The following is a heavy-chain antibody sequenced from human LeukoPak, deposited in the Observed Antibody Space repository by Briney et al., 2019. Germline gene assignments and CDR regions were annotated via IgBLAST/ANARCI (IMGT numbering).Heavy chain of an antibody. J-gene: IGHJ3*02. V-gene: IGHV3-11*01. CDR3: AKEALGLPLYYDSSGSPEMADAFDI. CDR1: GFTFSDYY. CDR2: ISSSGSTI. D-gene: IGHD3-22*01. Sequence: GGSLRLSCAASGFTFSDYYMSWIRQAPGKGLEWVSYISSSGSTIYYADSVKGRFTISRDNAKNSLYLQMNSLRAEDTAVYYCAKEALGLPLYYDSSGSPEMADAFDIWGQGTMVTVSS.